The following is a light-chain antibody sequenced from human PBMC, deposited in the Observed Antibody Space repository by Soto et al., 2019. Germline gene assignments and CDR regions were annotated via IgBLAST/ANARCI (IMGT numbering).Light chain of an antibody. CDR1: QSVSSK. V-gene: IGKV3-15*01. Sequence: EIFVTQSPATLSVSPGERATLSCRASQSVSSKLAWYQQKPGQAPRLLIYGASTRATGTPARFSGSGSGTEFTLTISSLQSEDFAVYYCQQYNNWPPITFGQGTRLEIK. CDR2: GAS. J-gene: IGKJ5*01. CDR3: QQYNNWPPIT.